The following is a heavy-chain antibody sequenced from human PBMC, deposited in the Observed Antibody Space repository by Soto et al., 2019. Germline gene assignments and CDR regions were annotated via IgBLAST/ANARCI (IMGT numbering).Heavy chain of an antibody. CDR3: AGDSNGSDNWFDP. J-gene: IGHJ5*02. V-gene: IGHV4-31*03. D-gene: IGHD3-22*01. CDR1: GGSISSGGYY. CDR2: IYYSGDT. Sequence: QVQLQESGPGLVKPSQTLSLTCTVSGGSISSGGYYWTWIRQHPGKGLEWIGYIYYSGDTYYNPSLKSRVAMSVDTSKNQFSLKLTSVTAADTAVYFCAGDSNGSDNWFDPWGQGALVTVSS.